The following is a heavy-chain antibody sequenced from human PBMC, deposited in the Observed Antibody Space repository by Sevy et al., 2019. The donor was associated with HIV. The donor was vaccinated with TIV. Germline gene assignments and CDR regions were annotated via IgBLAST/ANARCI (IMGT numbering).Heavy chain of an antibody. CDR3: AREGCTRPHDY. D-gene: IGHD2-8*01. J-gene: IGHJ4*02. CDR2: LSFGCGKI. V-gene: IGHV3-23*01. CDR1: GFAFYDYS. Sequence: GGSLRLSCAASGFAFYDYSMSWIRQAPGKGLEWVATLSFGCGKINYADSVKRRFTISRDNSKNSFYLQMDNLRVEDTALYYCAREGCTRPHDYWGQGTRVTVSS.